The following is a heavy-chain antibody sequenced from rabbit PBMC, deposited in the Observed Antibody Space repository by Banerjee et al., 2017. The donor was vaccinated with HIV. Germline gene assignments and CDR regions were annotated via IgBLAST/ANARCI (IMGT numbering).Heavy chain of an antibody. CDR3: ARSHFNYGDYGLSNADL. CDR2: IYAGSSDTT. CDR1: GFDLSSYYY. J-gene: IGHJ4*01. Sequence: QEQLVESGGGLVKPEGSLTLTCKASGFDLSSYYYMCWVRQAPGKGLEWIGCIYAGSSDTTYYASWVNGRFTISKSTSLNTVTLQMTSLTAADTATYFCARSHFNYGDYGLSNADLRGPGTLVTVS. D-gene: IGHD2-1*01. V-gene: IGHV1S43*01.